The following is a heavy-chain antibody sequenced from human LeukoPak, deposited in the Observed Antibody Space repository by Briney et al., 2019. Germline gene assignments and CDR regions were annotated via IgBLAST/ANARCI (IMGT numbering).Heavy chain of an antibody. Sequence: SETLSLTCSVSGYSISSGYYWGWIRQPPGNGLEWIGSIYHSGSTYYNPSLKSRVTISVDTPKNQFSLKLSSVTAADTAVYYCARLWRYAFDIWGQGTMVTVSS. J-gene: IGHJ3*02. CDR3: ARLWRYAFDI. D-gene: IGHD1-1*01. CDR1: GYSISSGYY. CDR2: IYHSGST. V-gene: IGHV4-38-2*01.